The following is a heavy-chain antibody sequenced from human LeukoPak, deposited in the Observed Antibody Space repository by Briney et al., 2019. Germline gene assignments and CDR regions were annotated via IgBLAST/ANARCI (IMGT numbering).Heavy chain of an antibody. J-gene: IGHJ3*02. D-gene: IGHD1-26*01. Sequence: GGSLRLSCAASGFTFSSYAMSWVRQAPGKGLEWVSGIGGSGGNTYYAGSVKGRFTISRDNSESTLFLQMNSLRAEDTALYYCAKRIVGAPYAFDIWGQGTMVTVSS. CDR1: GFTFSSYA. V-gene: IGHV3-23*01. CDR3: AKRIVGAPYAFDI. CDR2: IGGSGGNT.